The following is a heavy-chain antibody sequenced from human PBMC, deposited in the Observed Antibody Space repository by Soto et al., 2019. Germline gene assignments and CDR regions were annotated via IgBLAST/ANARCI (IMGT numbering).Heavy chain of an antibody. Sequence: PGMSLRRSCAASGVTFSDYYMSWIRQAPGKGLEWVSCISSSGSTIYYADSVKGRFTISSDNAKNSLYLQMNSLRAEDTAVYYCPRGGRITMVRGAIIGYYYYGMDVWGQGTTVLASS. J-gene: IGHJ6*02. D-gene: IGHD3-10*01. CDR2: ISSSGSTI. CDR3: PRGGRITMVRGAIIGYYYYGMDV. V-gene: IGHV3-11*01. CDR1: GVTFSDYY.